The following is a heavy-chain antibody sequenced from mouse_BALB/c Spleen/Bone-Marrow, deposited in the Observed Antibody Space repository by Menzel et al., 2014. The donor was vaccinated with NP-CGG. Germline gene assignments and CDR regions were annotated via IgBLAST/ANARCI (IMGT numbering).Heavy chain of an antibody. J-gene: IGHJ1*01. Sequence: EVHLVESGGGLVQPGGSLRLSCATSGFTFTDYYMSWVRQPPGKALEWLGFIRNKANGYTTEYSASVKGRFTISRDNSQSILYLQMNTLRAEDSATYYCARDYYYGYYWHFDVWGAGTTVTVSS. V-gene: IGHV7-3*02. CDR2: IRNKANGYTT. CDR3: ARDYYYGYYWHFDV. CDR1: GFTFTDYY. D-gene: IGHD1-2*01.